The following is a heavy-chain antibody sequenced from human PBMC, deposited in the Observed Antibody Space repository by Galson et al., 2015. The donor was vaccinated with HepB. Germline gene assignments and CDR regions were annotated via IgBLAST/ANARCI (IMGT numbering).Heavy chain of an antibody. V-gene: IGHV1-18*01. CDR2: ISAYNGNT. CDR1: GYTFASYG. J-gene: IGHJ3*02. Sequence: SVKVSCKASGYTFASYGISWVRQAPGQGLEWMGWISAYNGNTNYAQKLQGRVTMTTDTSTSTAYMELRSLRSDDTAVYYCARDFGGYYDILTGPIPGAFDIWGQGTMVTVSS. CDR3: ARDFGGYYDILTGPIPGAFDI. D-gene: IGHD3-9*01.